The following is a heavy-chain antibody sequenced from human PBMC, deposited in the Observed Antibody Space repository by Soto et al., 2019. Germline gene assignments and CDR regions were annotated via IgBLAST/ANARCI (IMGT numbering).Heavy chain of an antibody. CDR1: EFTFSNYE. V-gene: IGHV3-48*03. CDR2: ISSSGSTI. D-gene: IGHD3-3*01. CDR3: ARAQEIDNFWSLGYYYTMDV. Sequence: PGWSLRLSCAASEFTFSNYEMHWVRQAPGKGLEWVSYISSSGSTIYYADSVKGRFTISRDNTKSSLYLQMDSLRVEDTAVYYCARAQEIDNFWSLGYYYTMDVWGQGTTVTVSS. J-gene: IGHJ6*02.